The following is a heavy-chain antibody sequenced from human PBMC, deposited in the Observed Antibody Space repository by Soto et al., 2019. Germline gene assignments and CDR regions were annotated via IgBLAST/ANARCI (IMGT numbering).Heavy chain of an antibody. J-gene: IGHJ3*02. CDR3: AREGGSPSIHQVVTTEGSAFDI. CDR1: GGSISSGGYY. D-gene: IGHD2-21*02. Sequence: QVQLQESGPGLVKPSQTLSLTCTVSGGSISSGGYYWSWIRQHPGKGLEWIGYIYYSGSTYYNPSLKSRVTISVDTSKNQFSLKLSSVTAADTAVYYCAREGGSPSIHQVVTTEGSAFDIWGQGTMVTVSS. CDR2: IYYSGST. V-gene: IGHV4-31*03.